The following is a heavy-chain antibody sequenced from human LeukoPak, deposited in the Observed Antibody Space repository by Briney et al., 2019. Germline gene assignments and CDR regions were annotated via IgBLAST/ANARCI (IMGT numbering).Heavy chain of an antibody. CDR2: IYYSGST. J-gene: IGHJ3*02. CDR1: GGSISSSSYY. Sequence: SETLSLTCTVSGGSISSSSYYWGWIRQPPGKGLEWIGSIYYSGSTYYNPSLKSRVTISVDTSKNQFSLKLSSVTAADTAVYYCARSDEGGTDDAFDIWGQGTMVTVSS. CDR3: ARSDEGGTDDAFDI. D-gene: IGHD1-14*01. V-gene: IGHV4-39*01.